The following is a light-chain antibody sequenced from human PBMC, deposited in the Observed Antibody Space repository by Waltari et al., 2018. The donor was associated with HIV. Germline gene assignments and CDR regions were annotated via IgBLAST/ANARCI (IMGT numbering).Light chain of an antibody. V-gene: IGLV2-8*01. CDR3: SSFAGNNDKVV. J-gene: IGLJ2*01. CDR1: SSDVGGYTF. Sequence: QSALTQPPSASASPGQSVTISCTGTSSDVGGYTFVSWYQQRPGKAPKLIVYQVTRRPSGVPDRFSGSKSDNTASLTVSGLQAEDEADYYCSSFAGNNDKVVFGGGTKLTVL. CDR2: QVT.